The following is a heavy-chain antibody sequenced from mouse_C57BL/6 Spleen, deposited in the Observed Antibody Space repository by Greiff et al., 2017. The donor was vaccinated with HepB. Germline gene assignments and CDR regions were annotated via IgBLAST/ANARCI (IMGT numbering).Heavy chain of an antibody. D-gene: IGHD2-4*01. CDR2: INPYNGDT. V-gene: IGHV1-20*01. CDR1: GYSFTGYF. CDR3: ARSGDYDGDYAMDY. J-gene: IGHJ4*01. Sequence: EVQLQQSGPELVKPGDSVKISCKASGYSFTGYFMNWVMQSHGKSLEWIGRINPYNGDTFYNQKFKGKATLTVDKSSSTAHMELRSLTSEDSAVYYCARSGDYDGDYAMDYWGQGTSVTVSS.